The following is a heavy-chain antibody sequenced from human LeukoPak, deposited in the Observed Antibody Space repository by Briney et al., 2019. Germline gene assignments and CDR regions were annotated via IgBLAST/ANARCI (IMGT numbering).Heavy chain of an antibody. CDR3: ARGGVGSGSYNVDNWFDP. V-gene: IGHV1-18*01. Sequence: ASVKVSCKASGYTFTSYGITWARQAPGEGLEWMGWISAYNGDTNYAQKLQGRVTMTTDTSTSTAYMELRSLRSDDTAVYYCARGGVGSGSYNVDNWFDPWGQGTLVTVSS. CDR1: GYTFTSYG. D-gene: IGHD3-10*01. CDR2: ISAYNGDT. J-gene: IGHJ5*02.